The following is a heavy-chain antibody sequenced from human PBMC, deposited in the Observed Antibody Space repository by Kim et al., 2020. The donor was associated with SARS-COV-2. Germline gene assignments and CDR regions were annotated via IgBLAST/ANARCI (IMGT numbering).Heavy chain of an antibody. V-gene: IGHV4-34*01. D-gene: IGHD3-9*01. CDR3: ARRGLGYYDILTGSKYYFNS. CDR1: GGSFSGYY. Sequence: SETLSLTCAVYGGSFSGYYWSWIRQPPGKGLEWIGEINHSGSTNYNPSLKSRVTISVDPSTNQFSLKLSSVTAADTAVYYCARRGLGYYDILTGSKYYFNSWGQGTLVTVSS. CDR2: INHSGST. J-gene: IGHJ4*02.